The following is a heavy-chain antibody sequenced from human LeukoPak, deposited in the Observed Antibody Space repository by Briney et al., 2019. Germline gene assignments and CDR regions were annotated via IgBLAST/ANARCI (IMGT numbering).Heavy chain of an antibody. Sequence: SVKVSCKASGGTFSSYAISWVRQAPGQGLEWMGGIIPIFGTANYAQKFQGRVTITADESTSTAYMELSSLRSEDTAVYYCATSPTIYYYYGMDVWGQGTTVTVSS. V-gene: IGHV1-69*13. J-gene: IGHJ6*02. CDR2: IIPIFGTA. CDR1: GGTFSSYA. D-gene: IGHD1-1*01. CDR3: ATSPTIYYYYGMDV.